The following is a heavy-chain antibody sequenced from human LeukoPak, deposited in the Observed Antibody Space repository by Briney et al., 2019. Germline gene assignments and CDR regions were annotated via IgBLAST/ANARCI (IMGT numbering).Heavy chain of an antibody. D-gene: IGHD3-10*01. V-gene: IGHV3-21*01. Sequence: GGSLRLSCAASGFGLTSYTMNWVRQAPGKGLEWVSSISSSANFLFYAESVEGRFTISRDNAKNSLYLQMNSLRDEDTAVYFCAREPDITLLRGVSLKFDSWGQGALVTVSS. J-gene: IGHJ4*02. CDR3: AREPDITLLRGVSLKFDS. CDR2: ISSSANFL. CDR1: GFGLTSYT.